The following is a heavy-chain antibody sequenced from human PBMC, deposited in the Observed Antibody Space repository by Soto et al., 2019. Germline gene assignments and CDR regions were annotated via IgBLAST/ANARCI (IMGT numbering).Heavy chain of an antibody. CDR2: IIPILGIA. Sequence: SVKVSCKASGGTFSSYTIIWVRQAPGQGLEWMGRIIPILGIANYAQKFQGRVTITADKSTSTAYMELSSLRSEDTAVYYCAREEYCSSTSCYPFGYYYMDVWGKGTTVTVSS. CDR3: AREEYCSSTSCYPFGYYYMDV. CDR1: GGTFSSYT. J-gene: IGHJ6*03. V-gene: IGHV1-69*04. D-gene: IGHD2-2*01.